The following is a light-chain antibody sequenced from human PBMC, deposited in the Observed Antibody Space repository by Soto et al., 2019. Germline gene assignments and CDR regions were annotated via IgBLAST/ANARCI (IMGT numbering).Light chain of an antibody. CDR2: GAS. V-gene: IGKV3-20*01. CDR3: QQYGTSPYT. Sequence: EIVLTQSPGTLSLSPGERATLSCRASQSVSSGYLAWYQQKPGQAPRLLLYGASNRATGIPDMFSGSGSGTDFTLTISRLEPEDFAVYSCQQYGTSPYTFGQGTKLEIK. CDR1: QSVSSGY. J-gene: IGKJ2*01.